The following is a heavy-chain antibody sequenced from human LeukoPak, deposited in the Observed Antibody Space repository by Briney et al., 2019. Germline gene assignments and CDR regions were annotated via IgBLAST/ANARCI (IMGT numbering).Heavy chain of an antibody. D-gene: IGHD4-17*01. CDR3: AKDPRMTTVTKGDY. J-gene: IGHJ4*02. V-gene: IGHV3-30*18. CDR1: GFTFSSYG. Sequence: PGRSLRLSCAASGFTFSSYGMHWVRQAPGKGLEWVAVISYDGSNKYYADSVKGRFTISRDNPKNTLYLQMNSLRAEDTAVYYCAKDPRMTTVTKGDYWGQGTLVTVSS. CDR2: ISYDGSNK.